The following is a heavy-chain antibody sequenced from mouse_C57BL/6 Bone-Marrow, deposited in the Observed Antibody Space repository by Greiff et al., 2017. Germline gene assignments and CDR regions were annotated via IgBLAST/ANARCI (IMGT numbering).Heavy chain of an antibody. CDR2: ISYDGSN. CDR3: ARGRGYGSLYYYDD. V-gene: IGHV3-6*01. D-gene: IGHD1-1*01. Sequence: VQLKESGPGLVKPSQSLSLTCSVTGYSITSGYYWNWIRQFPGNKLEWMGYISYDGSNNYNPSLKNRISITRDTSKNQFFLKLNSVTTEDTATYNCARGRGYGSLYYYDDCGQGTTLTVSS. J-gene: IGHJ2*01. CDR1: GYSITSGYY.